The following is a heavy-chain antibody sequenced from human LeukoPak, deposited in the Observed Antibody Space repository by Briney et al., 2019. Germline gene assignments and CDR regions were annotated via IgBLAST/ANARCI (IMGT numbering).Heavy chain of an antibody. CDR2: ISDGGVT. CDR3: GGSGSYYTPSYY. J-gene: IGHJ4*02. V-gene: IGHV3-53*01. CDR1: DFTVSDNY. Sequence: GGSLRLSCATSDFTVSDNYMSWVRQAPGRGLEWVSVISDGGVTHYADSVKGRFTISRDDSNDTLYLQMNSLRPEDTAVYYCGGSGSYYTPSYYWGQGTLVTVSS. D-gene: IGHD3-10*01.